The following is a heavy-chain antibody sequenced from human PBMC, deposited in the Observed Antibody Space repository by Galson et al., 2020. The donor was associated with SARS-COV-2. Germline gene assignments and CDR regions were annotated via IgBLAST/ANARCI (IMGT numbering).Heavy chain of an antibody. Sequence: TGGSLRLSCAASGFTFSSYWMSWVRQAPGTGLEWVANIKQAGSETYYVDSVKGRFTISRDNAKNSLYLQMNSLRAEDTAVYYCARDGIAAADHYYYYGMDVWGQGTTVTVSS. J-gene: IGHJ6*02. CDR3: ARDGIAAADHYYYYGMDV. CDR2: IKQAGSET. D-gene: IGHD6-13*01. CDR1: GFTFSSYW. V-gene: IGHV3-7*01.